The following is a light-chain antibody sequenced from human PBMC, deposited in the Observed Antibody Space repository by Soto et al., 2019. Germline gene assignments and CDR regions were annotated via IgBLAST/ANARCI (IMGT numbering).Light chain of an antibody. CDR3: QQSYRSPYT. Sequence: DIQMTQSPSSLSASVGDRVTITCRASQSISSYLNWYQQKQGKAPKFLIYVASTLQSGVPSRFSGSGYGTDFTLTITSLQPEDFETYYCQQSYRSPYTFGQGTKLEIK. CDR2: VAS. J-gene: IGKJ2*01. CDR1: QSISSY. V-gene: IGKV1-39*01.